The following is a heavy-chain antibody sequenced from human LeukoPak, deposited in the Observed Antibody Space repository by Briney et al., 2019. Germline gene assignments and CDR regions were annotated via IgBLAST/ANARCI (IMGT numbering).Heavy chain of an antibody. Sequence: GGSLRLSCAASGFTFSSYDVNWVRQAPGKGLEWVSGINNNGHRTGYADPVRGRFTISRDNSKNTLYLQMNSLRAEDTAVYYCAKVNWPDYSSGNSWGQGTLVTVSS. V-gene: IGHV3-23*01. D-gene: IGHD6-19*01. CDR3: AKVNWPDYSSGNS. CDR2: INNNGHRT. J-gene: IGHJ4*02. CDR1: GFTFSSYD.